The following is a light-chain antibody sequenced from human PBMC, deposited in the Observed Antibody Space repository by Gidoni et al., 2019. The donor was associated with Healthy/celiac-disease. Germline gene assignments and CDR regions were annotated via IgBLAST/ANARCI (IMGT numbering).Light chain of an antibody. V-gene: IGLV1-47*01. CDR1: SSNIGSNY. Sequence: QSVLTQPPSASGTPGQTVTIPCSGRSSNIGSNYVYWYQQLPGTAPKLLIYRNNQRPSGVPDRFSGSKSGTSASLAISGLRSEDEANYYCAAWDDSLSGQVFGGGTKLTVL. CDR2: RNN. CDR3: AAWDDSLSGQV. J-gene: IGLJ2*01.